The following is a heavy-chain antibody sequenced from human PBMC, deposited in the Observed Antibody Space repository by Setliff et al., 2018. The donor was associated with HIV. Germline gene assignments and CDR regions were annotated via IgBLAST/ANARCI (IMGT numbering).Heavy chain of an antibody. Sequence: SETLSLTCNVSGNSITSGAYYWTWIRQQPGMGLEWVGYMLFGGSQYNPSLRSRVTISQDTSKNHFSLTLRSVTVADTAVYYCARGRDGKYYDSSAAYFYWGQGILVAVSS. J-gene: IGHJ4*02. CDR3: ARGRDGKYYDSSAAYFY. V-gene: IGHV4-31*03. CDR2: MLFGGS. D-gene: IGHD3-22*01. CDR1: GNSITSGAYY.